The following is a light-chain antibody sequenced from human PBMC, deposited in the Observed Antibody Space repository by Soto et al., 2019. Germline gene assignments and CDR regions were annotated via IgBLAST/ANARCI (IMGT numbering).Light chain of an antibody. Sequence: ELVWTQCPGPLSLSPGERATLSCRASQTVSSSYLAWYQQKPSQAPRLLIYDAPTRATGIPARSSGSGSGTEFTLTISSLQSEAFAVSHCQQYSSWPHTFGQGTKVAI. V-gene: IGKV3-20*01. CDR3: QQYSSWPHT. J-gene: IGKJ1*01. CDR1: QTVSSSY. CDR2: DAP.